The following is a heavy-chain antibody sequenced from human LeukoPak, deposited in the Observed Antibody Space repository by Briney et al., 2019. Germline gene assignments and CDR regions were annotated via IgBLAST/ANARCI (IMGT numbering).Heavy chain of an antibody. J-gene: IGHJ4*02. Sequence: SETLSLTCTVSGDSISSGDCYWSWIRQPPGMGLEGIGYIYYSGSTYYNPSLKSRVTISVDTSKSQFSLKLSSVTAADTAVYYCARASVTPYYFDYWGQGTLVTVSS. CDR3: ARASVTPYYFDY. CDR2: IYYSGST. CDR1: GDSISSGDCY. D-gene: IGHD5-18*01. V-gene: IGHV4-30-4*01.